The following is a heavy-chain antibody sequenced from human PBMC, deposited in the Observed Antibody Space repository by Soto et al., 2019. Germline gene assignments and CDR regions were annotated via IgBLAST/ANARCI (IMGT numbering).Heavy chain of an antibody. CDR1: GYRFSEYA. D-gene: IGHD3-22*01. CDR2: VTSSAIAT. J-gene: IGHJ4*02. Sequence: EVHLLEAGGGLVQPGGSMRLSCVGSGYRFSEYAMAWIRQAPGKGLEWVTGVTSSAIATYYADSVKGRFTISRNNSLNILYLQMDNLGADDTAVHYCAKSHATSAYYLSIDSWGQGTQVTVSS. CDR3: AKSHATSAYYLSIDS. V-gene: IGHV3-23*01.